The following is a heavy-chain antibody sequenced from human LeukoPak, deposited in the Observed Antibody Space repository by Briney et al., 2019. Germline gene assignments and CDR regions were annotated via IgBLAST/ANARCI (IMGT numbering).Heavy chain of an antibody. J-gene: IGHJ1*01. Sequence: GGSLRLSCAASGFTFSSYSMNWVRQAPGKGREWVSYISSSSSTIYCADSVKGRFTISRDNVKNSLYLQMNSLRAEDTAVYYCARDLTYYYDSSASYWGQGTLVTVSS. CDR3: ARDLTYYYDSSASY. CDR2: ISSSSSTI. CDR1: GFTFSSYS. D-gene: IGHD3-22*01. V-gene: IGHV3-48*01.